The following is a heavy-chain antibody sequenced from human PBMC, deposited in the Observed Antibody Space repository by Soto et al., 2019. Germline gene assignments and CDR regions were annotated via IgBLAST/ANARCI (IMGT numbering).Heavy chain of an antibody. J-gene: IGHJ4*02. V-gene: IGHV3-23*01. D-gene: IGHD2-2*01. Sequence: HPGGSLSLSCAASGFTFDTYVMNWVRQAPGKGLEWVSAISGSGGSAYYADSMKGRFTISRDNSKNTLYLQMDSLRAEDTAVYYCAKDLLGYCSDNSCYAFDYWGQGTLVTVSS. CDR2: ISGSGGSA. CDR3: AKDLLGYCSDNSCYAFDY. CDR1: GFTFDTYV.